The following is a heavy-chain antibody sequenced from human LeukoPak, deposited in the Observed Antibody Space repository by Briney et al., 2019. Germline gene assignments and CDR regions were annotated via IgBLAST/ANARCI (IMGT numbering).Heavy chain of an antibody. CDR3: RTVARLTRDYGDN. J-gene: IGHJ4*02. V-gene: IGHV1-2*02. Sequence: ASVTLSCTASGYTLTGYYMHWVRQPPGQEIEWMGWINTNSGDINYAHKFHGRVTMTRDTTINTSYMELMRLISDDTTVYYCRTVARLTRDYGDNRGQGTLVTVSS. CDR2: INTNSGDI. CDR1: GYTLTGYY. D-gene: IGHD3/OR15-3a*01.